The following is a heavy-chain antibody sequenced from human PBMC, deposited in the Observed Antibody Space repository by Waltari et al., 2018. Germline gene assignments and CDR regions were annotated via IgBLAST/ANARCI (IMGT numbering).Heavy chain of an antibody. J-gene: IGHJ5*02. CDR3: VRSVDP. CDR1: GFTFSIYW. CDR2: INPDGTDK. D-gene: IGHD4-17*01. Sequence: EVQLVESGGGLVQPGGSLRLSCVASGFTFSIYWMAWVRQAPGKGLEVVANINPDGTDKYYLDSVKGRFTISRDDAKNSLYLQMNSLRAEDTAVYYCVRSVDPWGQGTLVTVSS. V-gene: IGHV3-7*01.